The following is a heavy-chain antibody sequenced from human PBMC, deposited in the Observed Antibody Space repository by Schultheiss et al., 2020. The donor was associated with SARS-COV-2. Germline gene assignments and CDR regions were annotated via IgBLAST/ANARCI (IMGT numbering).Heavy chain of an antibody. CDR2: IDYSGRI. Sequence: SQTLSLTCTVSGGSISSYYWNWIRQSPGKGLEWIGYIDYSGRIFYNPSLKSRVTISVDTSKNQFSLKLSSVTAADTAVYYCASGRWLQFGAFDIWGQGTMVTVSS. V-gene: IGHV4-59*12. CDR3: ASGRWLQFGAFDI. D-gene: IGHD5-24*01. J-gene: IGHJ3*02. CDR1: GGSISSYY.